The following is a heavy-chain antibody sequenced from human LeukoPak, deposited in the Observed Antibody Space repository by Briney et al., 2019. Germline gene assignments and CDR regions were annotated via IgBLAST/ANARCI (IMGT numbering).Heavy chain of an antibody. CDR3: AKYSAVLPYDY. J-gene: IGHJ4*02. V-gene: IGHV3-23*01. D-gene: IGHD2-2*01. CDR2: VWPKNDKT. CDR1: GFTFSGYS. Sequence: PGGSLRLSCVASGFTFSGYSMGWVRQAPGRGLEWVSFVWPKNDKTYYADSVRGRFTISRDNSKNTLYLQMNSLRAEDTVVYYCAKYSAVLPYDYWGQGTLVTVSS.